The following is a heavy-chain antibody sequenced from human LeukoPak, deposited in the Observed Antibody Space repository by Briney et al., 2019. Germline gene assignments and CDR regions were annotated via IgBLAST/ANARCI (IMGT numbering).Heavy chain of an antibody. D-gene: IGHD3-10*01. J-gene: IGHJ4*02. CDR3: ARGRGGSGSPFDY. CDR1: GGSISSYY. CDR2: IYYSGST. V-gene: IGHV4-59*01. Sequence: SETLSLTCTVSGGSISSYYWSWIRQSPGKGLEWIGYIYYSGSTNYNPSLKSRVTISVDTSKSQFSLNLSSVTAADTAMYYCARGRGGSGSPFDYWGQGTLVTVSS.